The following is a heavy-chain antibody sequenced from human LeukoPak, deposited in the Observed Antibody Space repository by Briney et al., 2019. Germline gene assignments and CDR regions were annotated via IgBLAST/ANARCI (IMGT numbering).Heavy chain of an antibody. CDR1: GGSISSYY. D-gene: IGHD3-10*01. Sequence: SETLSLTCTVSGGSISSYYWSWIRQPPGKGLEWIGYIFYSGSTNYNPSLKSRVTISVDTSKNQFSLKLSSVTAADTAVYYCARVGGSQGLLWFGELLSYFDYWGQGTLVTVSS. CDR2: IFYSGST. V-gene: IGHV4-59*01. CDR3: ARVGGSQGLLWFGELLSYFDY. J-gene: IGHJ4*02.